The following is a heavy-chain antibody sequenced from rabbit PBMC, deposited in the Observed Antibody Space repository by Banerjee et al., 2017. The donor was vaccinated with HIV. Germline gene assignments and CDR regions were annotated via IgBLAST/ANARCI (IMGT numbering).Heavy chain of an antibody. CDR2: INGVTGRA. CDR3: ARGTAYDIYFSL. CDR1: GFDFSAYG. V-gene: IGHV1S45*01. J-gene: IGHJ3*01. D-gene: IGHD6-1*01. Sequence: QEQLVESGGGLVQPGGSLKLSCKASGFDFSAYGVSWVRQAPGKGLEWIACINGVTGRAVYANWAKGRFTFSKTSSTTVTLQVTSLTAADTATYFCARGTAYDIYFSLWGQGTLVTVS.